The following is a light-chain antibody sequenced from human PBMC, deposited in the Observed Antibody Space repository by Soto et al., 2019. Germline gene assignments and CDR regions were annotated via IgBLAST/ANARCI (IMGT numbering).Light chain of an antibody. CDR3: HQYNNWPKT. CDR1: QTVSRN. V-gene: IGKV3-15*01. J-gene: IGKJ1*01. Sequence: EIVMTQSPATLSLSPGERATLSCRASQTVSRNLAWYKQKPGQAPRVFIFAASTGATGIPARFSGSGSGTEFTLTISSLKSEDSEVYYCHQYNNWPKTFGQGTKVDIK. CDR2: AAS.